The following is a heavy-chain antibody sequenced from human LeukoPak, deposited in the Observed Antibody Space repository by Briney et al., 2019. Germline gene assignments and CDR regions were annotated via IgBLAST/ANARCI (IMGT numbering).Heavy chain of an antibody. CDR2: MYSGGST. J-gene: IGHJ3*02. Sequence: PGGSLRLSCAASGFTFRSYAMSWGRQAPGKGLEWVSVMYSGGSTYYADSVQGRFTISRDSSKNTLYLQMNSLRAEDTAVYYCARKYYYDSSGSDAFDIWGQGTMVTVSS. CDR1: GFTFRSYA. V-gene: IGHV3-53*01. CDR3: ARKYYYDSSGSDAFDI. D-gene: IGHD3-22*01.